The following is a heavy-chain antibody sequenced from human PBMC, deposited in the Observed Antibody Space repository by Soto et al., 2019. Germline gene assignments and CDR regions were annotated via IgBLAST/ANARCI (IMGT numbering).Heavy chain of an antibody. J-gene: IGHJ4*02. V-gene: IGHV3-33*01. CDR2: IWYDGSNK. CDR3: ARGAVAPYYCDY. D-gene: IGHD6-19*01. CDR1: GFTFSSYG. Sequence: QVQLVESGGGVVQPGRSLRLSCAASGFTFSSYGMHWVRQAPGKGLEWVAVIWYDGSNKYYADSVKGRFTISRDNSKNTLYLQMNSLRAEDTAVYYCARGAVAPYYCDYWGQGTLVTVSS.